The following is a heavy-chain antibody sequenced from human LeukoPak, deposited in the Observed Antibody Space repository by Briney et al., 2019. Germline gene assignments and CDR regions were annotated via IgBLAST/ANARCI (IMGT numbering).Heavy chain of an antibody. CDR3: ARAGRMAEPSTFDI. J-gene: IGHJ3*02. Sequence: SETLSLTCTVSGGSISSYYWSWIRQPAGKGLEWIGRIYTSGSTDYNPSLKSRVTMSIDTSKNQFSLKLSSVTSADTAVYYCARAGRMAEPSTFDIWGQGTMVTVSS. V-gene: IGHV4-4*07. CDR1: GGSISSYY. D-gene: IGHD2-2*01. CDR2: IYTSGST.